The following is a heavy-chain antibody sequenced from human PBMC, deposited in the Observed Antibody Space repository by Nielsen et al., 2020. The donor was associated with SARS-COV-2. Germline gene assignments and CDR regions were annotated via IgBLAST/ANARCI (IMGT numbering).Heavy chain of an antibody. J-gene: IGHJ6*02. CDR1: GGSISSYY. D-gene: IGHD3-10*01. CDR2: IYYSGST. Sequence: SETLSLTCTVSGGSISSYYWSWIRQPPGKGLEWIGYIYYSGSTYYNPSLKSRVTISVDTSKNQFSLKLSSVTAADTAVYYCARGGGLWFGESHYGMDVWGQGTTVTVSS. V-gene: IGHV4-59*08. CDR3: ARGGGLWFGESHYGMDV.